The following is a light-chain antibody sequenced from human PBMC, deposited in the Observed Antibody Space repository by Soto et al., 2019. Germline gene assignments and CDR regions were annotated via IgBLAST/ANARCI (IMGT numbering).Light chain of an antibody. J-gene: IGLJ7*01. Sequence: QSALTQPPSASGSPGQSVTISCTGTSSDIGDYDYVSWYQQHPGKAPKLIIYEVTKRPSGVPDRFSSSKSGNSASLTVSGLQAEDEGDYFCSSYARRNNLLFGGGTQLTVL. CDR2: EVT. CDR1: SSDIGDYDY. V-gene: IGLV2-8*01. CDR3: SSYARRNNLL.